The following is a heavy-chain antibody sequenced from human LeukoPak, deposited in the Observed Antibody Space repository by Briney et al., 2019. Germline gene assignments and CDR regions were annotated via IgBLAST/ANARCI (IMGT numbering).Heavy chain of an antibody. CDR1: GGSISGYY. J-gene: IGHJ4*02. D-gene: IGHD4-23*01. CDR3: ARHIYGGNYLGFDS. Sequence: SSETLSLTCTVSGGSISGYYWTWIRQPPGKGLEWIGYIYYGGTTRYNPSLQSRLTMSRDMSKNQLSLRLSSVTAADTAVYYCARHIYGGNYLGFDSWGQGTLATVSS. CDR2: IYYGGTT. V-gene: IGHV4-59*08.